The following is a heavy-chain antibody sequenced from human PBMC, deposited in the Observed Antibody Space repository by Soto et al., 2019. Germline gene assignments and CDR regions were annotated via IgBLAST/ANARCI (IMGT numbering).Heavy chain of an antibody. CDR2: IPYEGSNT. J-gene: IGHJ6*02. CDR1: GFTFDTYG. V-gene: IGHV3-30-3*01. CDR3: ARVTPGNNLYYFSGLDF. Sequence: GGSLRLSCVASGFTFDTYGIHWVRHAPGKGLQWVALIPYEGSNTYYADSVRGRFTISRDNSKNTLYLQMNTLRPEDTGVYYCARVTPGNNLYYFSGLDFWGQGTSVTVSS. D-gene: IGHD1-1*01.